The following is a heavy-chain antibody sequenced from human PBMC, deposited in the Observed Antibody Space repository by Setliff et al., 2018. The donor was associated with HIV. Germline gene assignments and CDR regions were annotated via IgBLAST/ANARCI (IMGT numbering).Heavy chain of an antibody. CDR1: GGTFSSYA. D-gene: IGHD3-3*01. V-gene: IGHV1-69*05. CDR2: IIPIFGTA. J-gene: IGHJ6*03. CDR3: ARDQIVDYNFWSGYYTGEFPVQDYYMDV. Sequence: SVKVSCKASGGTFSSYAISWVRQAPGQGLEWMGGIIPIFGTANYAQKFQGRVTITTDESTSTAYMELSSLRSEDTAVYYCARDQIVDYNFWSGYYTGEFPVQDYYMDVWGKGTTVTVSS.